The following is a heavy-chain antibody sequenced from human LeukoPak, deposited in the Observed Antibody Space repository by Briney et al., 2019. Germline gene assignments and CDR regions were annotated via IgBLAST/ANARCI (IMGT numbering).Heavy chain of an antibody. CDR1: GYTFTGYY. V-gene: IGHV1-2*02. Sequence: ASVKVSCKTSGYTFTGYYMHWVRQAPGQGLEWMGWINPNSGGTNYAQNFQGRVTMTRDTSISTAYKELSRLRSDDTAVYFCARAHSSGWYGGSWFDPWGQGTLVTVSS. D-gene: IGHD6-19*01. CDR3: ARAHSSGWYGGSWFDP. J-gene: IGHJ5*02. CDR2: INPNSGGT.